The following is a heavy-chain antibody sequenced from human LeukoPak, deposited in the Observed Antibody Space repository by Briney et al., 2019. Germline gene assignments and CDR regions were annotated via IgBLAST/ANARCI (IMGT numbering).Heavy chain of an antibody. Sequence: ASVKVSCKASGGTFSSYAISWVRQAPGQGLEWMGGIIPIFGTANYAQKFQGRVTITTDESTSTAYMELSSLRSEDTAVYYCARDSNNWNGDWFDPWGQGTLVTVSS. CDR1: GGTFSSYA. CDR3: ARDSNNWNGDWFDP. D-gene: IGHD1-1*01. V-gene: IGHV1-69*05. CDR2: IIPIFGTA. J-gene: IGHJ5*02.